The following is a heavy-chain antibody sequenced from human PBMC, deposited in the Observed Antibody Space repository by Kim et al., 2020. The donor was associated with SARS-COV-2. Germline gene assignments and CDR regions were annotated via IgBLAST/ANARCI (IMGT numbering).Heavy chain of an antibody. CDR3: ARDRGLGYSSRKNYYYGMDV. CDR2: IYSGGST. Sequence: GGSLRLSCAASGFTVSSNYMSWVRQAPGKGLEWVSVIYSGGSTYYADSVKGRFTISRDNSKNTLYLQMNSLRAEDTAVYYCARDRGLGYSSRKNYYYGMDVWGQGTTVTVSS. D-gene: IGHD6-13*01. V-gene: IGHV3-53*01. J-gene: IGHJ6*02. CDR1: GFTVSSNY.